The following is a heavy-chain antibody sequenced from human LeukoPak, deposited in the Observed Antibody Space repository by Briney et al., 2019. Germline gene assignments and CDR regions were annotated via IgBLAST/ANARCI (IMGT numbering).Heavy chain of an antibody. V-gene: IGHV1-2*04. J-gene: IGHJ4*02. Sequence: ASVKVSCKASGYTFTGYYMHWVRQAPGQGLEWMGWINPNSGGTNYAQKFQGWVTMTRDMSISTAYMELSRLRSDDTAAYYCARDKGMITFGGESYTFDYWGQGTLVTVSS. CDR2: INPNSGGT. CDR1: GYTFTGYY. D-gene: IGHD3-16*01. CDR3: ARDKGMITFGGESYTFDY.